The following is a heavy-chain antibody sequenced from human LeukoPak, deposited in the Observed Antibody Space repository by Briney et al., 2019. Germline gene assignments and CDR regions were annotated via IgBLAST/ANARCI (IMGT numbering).Heavy chain of an antibody. J-gene: IGHJ4*02. Sequence: ASVKVSCKASGYTFTSYGISWVRQAPGQGLEWMGWISAYNGNTNYAQKLQGRVTITTDESTSTAYMELSSLRSEDTAVYYCARVGSYWSNDYWGQGTLVTVSS. V-gene: IGHV1-18*01. CDR3: ARVGSYWSNDY. CDR2: ISAYNGNT. D-gene: IGHD1-26*01. CDR1: GYTFTSYG.